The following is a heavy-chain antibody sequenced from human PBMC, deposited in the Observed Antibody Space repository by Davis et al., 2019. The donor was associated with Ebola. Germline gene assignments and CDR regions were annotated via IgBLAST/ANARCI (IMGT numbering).Heavy chain of an antibody. J-gene: IGHJ3*02. CDR3: ARDLGGVVDTAMADAFDI. D-gene: IGHD5-18*01. V-gene: IGHV3-48*04. CDR2: ISSSSSTI. CDR1: GFTFSSYS. Sequence: GESLKISCAASGFTFSSYSMNWVRQAPGKGLEWVSYISSSSSTIYYADSVKGRFTISRDNAKNSLYLQMNSLRAEDTAVYYCARDLGGVVDTAMADAFDIWGQGTMVTVSS.